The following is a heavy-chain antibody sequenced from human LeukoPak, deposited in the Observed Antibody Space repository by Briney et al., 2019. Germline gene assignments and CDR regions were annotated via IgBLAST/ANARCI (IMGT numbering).Heavy chain of an antibody. V-gene: IGHV1-69*13. Sequence: ASVKVSCKASGGTFSNYAISWVRQAPGQGLEWMGGIIPIFGTTNYAQKFQGRVTIVADESTSTAYMELSSLRSEDTAVYYCARVLTYSGSYSHFDSWGQGTPVTVSS. J-gene: IGHJ4*02. CDR3: ARVLTYSGSYSHFDS. CDR1: GGTFSNYA. CDR2: IIPIFGTT. D-gene: IGHD1-26*01.